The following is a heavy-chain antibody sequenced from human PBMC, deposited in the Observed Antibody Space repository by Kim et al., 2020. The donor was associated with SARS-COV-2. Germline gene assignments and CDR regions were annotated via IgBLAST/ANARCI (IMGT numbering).Heavy chain of an antibody. J-gene: IGHJ6*02. CDR3: VASYGGDYYGMDV. CDR1: GFIISVSS. D-gene: IGHD3-10*01. Sequence: GGSLRLSCAASGFIISVSSMHWVRQASGKGLEWVGRIRGKANNYATAYGAAVKGRFTFSRDDSKNMAFLEMNSMKAEDTAVYYCVASYGGDYYGMDVWGQGTTVNVSS. CDR2: IRGKANNYAT. V-gene: IGHV3-73*01.